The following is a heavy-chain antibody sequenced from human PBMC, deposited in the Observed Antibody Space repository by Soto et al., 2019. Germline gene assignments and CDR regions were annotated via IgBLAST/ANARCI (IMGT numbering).Heavy chain of an antibody. Sequence: QVQLQESGPGLVKPSQTLSLTCTVSGGSISSGDYYWSWIRQPPGKGLEWIGYIYYSGSTYYNPSLNSRVTISVDTSKNQFSLKLSSVTAADTAVYYCARVAGTFYWYFDLWGRGTLVTVSS. CDR2: IYYSGST. CDR1: GGSISSGDYY. CDR3: ARVAGTFYWYFDL. V-gene: IGHV4-30-4*01. J-gene: IGHJ2*01. D-gene: IGHD3-10*01.